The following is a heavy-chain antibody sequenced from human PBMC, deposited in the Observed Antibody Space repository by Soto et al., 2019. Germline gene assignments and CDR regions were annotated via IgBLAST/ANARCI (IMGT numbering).Heavy chain of an antibody. CDR1: GFTFSSYG. CDR3: AKDRAELWFGELSGYGMDV. Sequence: GGSLRLSCAASGFTFSSYGMHWVHQAPGKGLEWVAVISYDGSNKYYADSVKGRFTISRDNSKNTLYLQMNSLRAEDTAVYYCAKDRAELWFGELSGYGMDVWGQGTTVTVSS. D-gene: IGHD3-10*01. J-gene: IGHJ6*02. CDR2: ISYDGSNK. V-gene: IGHV3-30*18.